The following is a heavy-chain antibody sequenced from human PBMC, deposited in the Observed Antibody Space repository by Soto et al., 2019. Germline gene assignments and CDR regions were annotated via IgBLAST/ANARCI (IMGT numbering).Heavy chain of an antibody. D-gene: IGHD3-10*01. CDR1: GGSISSYY. CDR2: IYYSGST. V-gene: IGHV4-59*01. Sequence: SETLSLTCTVSGGSISSYYWSWIRQPTGKGLEWIWYIYYSGSTNYNPSLKSRVTISVDTSKNQFSLKLSSVTAADTAVYYCAREDYYGSAAADCWGQGTLVTVSS. J-gene: IGHJ4*02. CDR3: AREDYYGSAAADC.